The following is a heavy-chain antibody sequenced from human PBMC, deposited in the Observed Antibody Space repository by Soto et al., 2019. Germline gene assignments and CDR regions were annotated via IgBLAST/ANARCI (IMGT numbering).Heavy chain of an antibody. CDR3: ARDLRIAAANYYFDY. CDR1: GGSVSSGSYY. V-gene: IGHV4-61*01. D-gene: IGHD6-13*01. CDR2: IYYSGST. J-gene: IGHJ4*02. Sequence: SLTCTVSGGSVSSGSYYWSWIRQPPGKGLEWIGYIYYSGSTNYNPSLKSRVTISVDTSKNQFSLKLSSVTAADTAVYYCARDLRIAAANYYFDYWGQGTLVTVSS.